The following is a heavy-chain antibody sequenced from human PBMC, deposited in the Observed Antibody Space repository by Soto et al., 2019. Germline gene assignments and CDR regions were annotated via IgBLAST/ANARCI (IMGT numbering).Heavy chain of an antibody. J-gene: IGHJ4*02. D-gene: IGHD3-10*01. CDR3: ARDVTGSSRDY. Sequence: EVQLVESGGGLVQPGGSLRLSCEGFGFSFGNYYMSWVRQAPGKGLEWVANIKQDGSAKFYVDSVRGRFTISRDNAKNSLYLQINSLRAEDTAVYYCARDVTGSSRDYWGQGTLVTVSS. CDR2: IKQDGSAK. V-gene: IGHV3-7*01. CDR1: GFSFGNYY.